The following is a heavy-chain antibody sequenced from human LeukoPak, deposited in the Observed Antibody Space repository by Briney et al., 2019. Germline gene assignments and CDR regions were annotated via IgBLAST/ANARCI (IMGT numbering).Heavy chain of an antibody. J-gene: IGHJ4*02. CDR3: ARGTMFPYYFDY. CDR1: GFTFSSYS. V-gene: IGHV3-21*01. CDR2: ISSSSSCI. Sequence: PGGSLRLSCAASGFTFSSYSMKWVRQAPGKGLEWVSFISSSSSCIYYADSVKGRFTISRDNAKNSLYLQMNSLRAEDTAVYYCARGTMFPYYFDYWGQGTLVTVSS. D-gene: IGHD3-10*02.